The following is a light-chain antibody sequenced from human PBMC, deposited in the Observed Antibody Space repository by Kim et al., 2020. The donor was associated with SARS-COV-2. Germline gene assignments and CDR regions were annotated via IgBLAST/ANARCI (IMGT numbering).Light chain of an antibody. CDR2: DAS. J-gene: IGKJ4*01. V-gene: IGKV3-11*01. CDR3: QQRNSWPPAVT. CDR1: QSISIY. Sequence: GERATLSCRASQSISIYVAWYQQKPGQAPRLLIYDASNRATGIPDRFSGSGSGTDFTLTISSLEPEDFAIYYCQQRNSWPPAVTFGGGTKVDIK.